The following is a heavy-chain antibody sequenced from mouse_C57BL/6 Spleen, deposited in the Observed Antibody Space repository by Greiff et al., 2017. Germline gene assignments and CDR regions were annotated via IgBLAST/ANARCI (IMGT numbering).Heavy chain of an antibody. CDR2: IYPGDGDT. CDR3: ARPYGSSHYLDY. Sequence: VKLMESGPELVKPGASVKISCKASGYAFSSSWMNWVKQRPGKGLEWIGRIYPGDGDTNYNGKFKGKATLTADKSSSTAYMQLSSLTSEDSAVYFCARPYGSSHYLDYWGQGTTLTVSS. D-gene: IGHD1-1*01. CDR1: GYAFSSSW. J-gene: IGHJ2*01. V-gene: IGHV1-82*01.